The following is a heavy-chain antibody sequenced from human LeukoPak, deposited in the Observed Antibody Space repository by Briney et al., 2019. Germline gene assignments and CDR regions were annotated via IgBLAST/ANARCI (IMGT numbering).Heavy chain of an antibody. V-gene: IGHV3-73*01. CDR1: GFTFSGSA. CDR2: IRSKANSYAT. Sequence: GGSRKLSWEAPGFTFSGSAMHWVRQASGKGLEWVGRIRSKANSYATAYAASVKGRFTISRDDSKNTAYLQMNSLKTEDTAVYYCTRHGDASNVVVAATPDYWYFDLWGRGTLVTVSS. J-gene: IGHJ2*01. CDR3: TRHGDASNVVVAATPDYWYFDL. D-gene: IGHD2-15*01.